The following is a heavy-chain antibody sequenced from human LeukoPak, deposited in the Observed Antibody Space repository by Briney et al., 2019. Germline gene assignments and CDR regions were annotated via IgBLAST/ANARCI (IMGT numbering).Heavy chain of an antibody. J-gene: IGHJ4*02. V-gene: IGHV3-43D*03. D-gene: IGHD4-17*01. CDR1: GFTFDDYA. Sequence: GGSLRLSCAASGFTFDDYAMHWVRQAPGKGLEWVSLISWDGGSTYYADSVKGRFTISRDNSKNSLYLQMNSLRAEDTALYYCAKEKGYGDYPPSYFDYWGQGTLVTVSS. CDR2: ISWDGGST. CDR3: AKEKGYGDYPPSYFDY.